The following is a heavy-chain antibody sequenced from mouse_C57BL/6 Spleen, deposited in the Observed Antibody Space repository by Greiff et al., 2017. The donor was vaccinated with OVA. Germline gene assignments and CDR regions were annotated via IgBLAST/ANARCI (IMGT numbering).Heavy chain of an antibody. V-gene: IGHV1-64*01. D-gene: IGHD1-1*01. CDR1: GYTFTSYW. CDR3: ARRCGRSYAY. J-gene: IGHJ3*01. CDR2: IHPNSGST. Sequence: QVQLQQPGAELVKPGASVKLSCTASGYTFTSYWMNWVKQRPGQGLEWIGMIHPNSGSTNYNEKFKSKATLTVDKSSSTAYMQLSSLTSEDSAVYYCARRCGRSYAYWGQGTLVTVSA.